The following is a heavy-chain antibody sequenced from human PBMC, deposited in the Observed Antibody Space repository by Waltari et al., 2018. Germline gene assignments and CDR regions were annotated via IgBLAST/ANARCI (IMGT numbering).Heavy chain of an antibody. CDR3: AREGDSSGFAGAFDV. J-gene: IGHJ3*01. D-gene: IGHD3-22*01. CDR1: GFSFSNYV. CDR2: MAIDGNNFK. V-gene: IGHV3-30-3*01. Sequence: QEQLVESGGGVVQPGRSLSLSCAASGFSFSNYVLHWVRQAPGKGLEWVAVMAIDGNNFKQYADSVKGRFTISRDNSKYTLYLQMNSLRDEDTAVYYCAREGDSSGFAGAFDVWGQGTMVTVSS.